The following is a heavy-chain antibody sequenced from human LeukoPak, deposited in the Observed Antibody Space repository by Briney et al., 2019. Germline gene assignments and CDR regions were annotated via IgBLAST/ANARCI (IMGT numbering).Heavy chain of an antibody. CDR1: GYTFTSYY. D-gene: IGHD5-18*01. CDR3: ARRTHTAMAIQLFDY. V-gene: IGHV1-46*01. J-gene: IGHJ4*02. Sequence: GASVTVSCKASGYTFTSYYMHWVRQAPGQGLEWMGIINPSGGSTSYAQKFQGRVTMTRDMSTSTVYMELSSLRPEDTAVYYCARRTHTAMAIQLFDYWGQGTLVTVSS. CDR2: INPSGGST.